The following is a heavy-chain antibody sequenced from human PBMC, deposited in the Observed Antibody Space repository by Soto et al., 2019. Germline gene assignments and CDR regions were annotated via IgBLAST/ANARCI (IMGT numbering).Heavy chain of an antibody. CDR3: VKQARGLDGVAFDY. V-gene: IGHV3-64D*06. Sequence: LRLSCSASGFIFSESTIYWVRQVPGKGLEAISAVSTSGRSTYYADSVKDRFTISRDDSKNTLFLQMGSLRPEDTAIYHCVKQARGLDGVAFDYWGQGTQVTVSS. D-gene: IGHD2-15*01. CDR2: VSTSGRST. J-gene: IGHJ4*02. CDR1: GFIFSEST.